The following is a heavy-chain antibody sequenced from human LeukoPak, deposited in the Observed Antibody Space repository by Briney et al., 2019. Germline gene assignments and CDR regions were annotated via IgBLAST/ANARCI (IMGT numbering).Heavy chain of an antibody. D-gene: IGHD1-14*01. V-gene: IGHV3-11*06. J-gene: IGHJ4*02. CDR3: ASGRVAPPNFDY. Sequence: AGSLRLSCAASGFSFSDYYMSWIRQAPGKGLEWVSYISSTSSNTNYADSVKGRFTISRDNAKNSLYLQMNSLRAEDTAVYYCASGRVAPPNFDYWGQGTLVTVSS. CDR1: GFSFSDYY. CDR2: ISSTSSNT.